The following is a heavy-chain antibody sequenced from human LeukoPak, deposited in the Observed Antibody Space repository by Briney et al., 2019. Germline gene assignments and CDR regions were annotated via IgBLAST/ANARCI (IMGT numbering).Heavy chain of an antibody. Sequence: ASVKVSCKASGYSFTSYGISWVRRAPGQGLEWMGWTSAYNGNTNYAQKLQGRVTMTTDTSASTAYMELRSLRSDDTAVYYCARHSSDWEFDYWGQGTLVTVSS. D-gene: IGHD6-19*01. CDR1: GYSFTSYG. V-gene: IGHV1-18*01. CDR2: TSAYNGNT. CDR3: ARHSSDWEFDY. J-gene: IGHJ4*02.